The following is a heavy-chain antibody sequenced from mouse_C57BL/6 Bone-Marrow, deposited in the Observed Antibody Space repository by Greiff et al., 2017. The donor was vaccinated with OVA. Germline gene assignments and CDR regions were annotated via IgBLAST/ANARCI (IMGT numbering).Heavy chain of an antibody. CDR3: TGNYGGPYWCFDV. CDR2: IRLKSDNYAT. J-gene: IGHJ1*03. Sequence: EVQVVESGGGLVQPGGSMKLSCAASGFTFSNYWMNWVRQSPEKGLEWVAQIRLKSDNYATHYAESVKGRFTISRDDSKSGVYLRMNNVRAEDTGIYCCTGNYGGPYWCFDVWGTGTTVTVSS. CDR1: GFTFSNYW. V-gene: IGHV6-3*01. D-gene: IGHD1-1*02.